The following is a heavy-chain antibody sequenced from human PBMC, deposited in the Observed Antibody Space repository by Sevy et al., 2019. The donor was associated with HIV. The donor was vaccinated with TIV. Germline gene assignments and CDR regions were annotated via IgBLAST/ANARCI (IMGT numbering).Heavy chain of an antibody. J-gene: IGHJ5*02. Sequence: SETLSLTCTVSGGSISSYYWSWIRQPAGKGLEWIGRIYTSGSTNYNPSLKSRVTMSVDTSKNQFSLKLGSVTAADTAVYYCAREHDYVWGSYRPGNWFDPWGQGTLVTVSS. D-gene: IGHD3-16*02. CDR2: IYTSGST. CDR1: GGSISSYY. CDR3: AREHDYVWGSYRPGNWFDP. V-gene: IGHV4-4*07.